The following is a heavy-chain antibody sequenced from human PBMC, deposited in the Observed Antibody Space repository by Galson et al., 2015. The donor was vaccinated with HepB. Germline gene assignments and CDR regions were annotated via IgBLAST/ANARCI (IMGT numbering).Heavy chain of an antibody. D-gene: IGHD3-22*01. V-gene: IGHV3-43*01. CDR2: ISWGGGST. Sequence: SLRPARAASGFSFDDYTTHSVPPAPRKGLGWVSLISWGGGSTYYADSGKGRFTISRDNSKNSPYLQMNSLRTEDTALYYRAKASGLASDSSGYYWAEYFQHWGQGTLVTVSS. J-gene: IGHJ1*01. CDR3: AKASGLASDSSGYYWAEYFQH. CDR1: GFSFDDYT.